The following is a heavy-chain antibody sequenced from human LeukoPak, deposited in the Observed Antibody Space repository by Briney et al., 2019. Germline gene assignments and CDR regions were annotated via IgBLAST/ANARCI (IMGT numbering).Heavy chain of an antibody. Sequence: GGSLRLSCAASGFTFSSYAMSWVRQAPGRGLEWVSAISGSGGSTYYADSVKGRFTISRDNSKNTLYLQMNSLRAEDTAVYYCAKYSHDSSGSYDYWGQGTLVTVSS. CDR3: AKYSHDSSGSYDY. CDR2: ISGSGGST. J-gene: IGHJ4*02. CDR1: GFTFSSYA. V-gene: IGHV3-23*01. D-gene: IGHD3-22*01.